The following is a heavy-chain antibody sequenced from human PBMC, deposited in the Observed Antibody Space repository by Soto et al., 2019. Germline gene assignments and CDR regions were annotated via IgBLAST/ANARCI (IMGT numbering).Heavy chain of an antibody. Sequence: GPLRLSCAASGFTFKNYQMNWVRQGPGKGLEWVSVIYSGGVTYYPDSVKGRFTTIRDTSKNTVYLQMNSLRADDTAMYYCARDPSTTGYYGLDVWGQGTTVTVSS. CDR1: GFTFKNYQ. V-gene: IGHV3-53*01. J-gene: IGHJ6*02. CDR2: IYSGGVT. CDR3: ARDPSTTGYYGLDV.